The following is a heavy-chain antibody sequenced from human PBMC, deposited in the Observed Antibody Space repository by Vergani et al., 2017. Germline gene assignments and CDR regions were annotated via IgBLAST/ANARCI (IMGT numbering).Heavy chain of an antibody. CDR3: ARHAGEPSSATILFPDY. CDR1: GYSFTSYW. V-gene: IGHV5-51*01. Sequence: EVQLVQSGAEVKKPGESLKISCKGSGYSFTSYWIGWVRQMPGKGLEWMGIIYPGDSDTRYSPSFQGQVTISADKSISTAYLQWSSLKASDTAMYYFARHAGEPSSATILFPDYWGRGTLVTVSS. D-gene: IGHD5-12*01. J-gene: IGHJ4*02. CDR2: IYPGDSDT.